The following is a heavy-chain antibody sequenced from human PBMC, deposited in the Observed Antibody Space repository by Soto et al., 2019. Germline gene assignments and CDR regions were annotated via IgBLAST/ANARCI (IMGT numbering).Heavy chain of an antibody. CDR1: GFTFSSYA. J-gene: IGHJ5*02. CDR3: AKDFPNWNYETGWFDP. CDR2: ISGSGGST. Sequence: GGSLRLSCAASGFTFSSYAMSWVRQAPGKGLEWVSAISGSGGSTCYADSVKGRFTISRDNSKNTLYLQMNSLRAEDTAVYYCAKDFPNWNYETGWFDPWGQGTLVTVSS. V-gene: IGHV3-23*01. D-gene: IGHD1-7*01.